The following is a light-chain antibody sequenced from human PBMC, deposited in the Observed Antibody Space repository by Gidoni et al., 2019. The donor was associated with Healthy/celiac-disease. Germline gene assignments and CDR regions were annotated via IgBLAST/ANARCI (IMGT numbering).Light chain of an antibody. Sequence: EIVMTQSPATLPVSPGERATLSCRASQSVSSNLAWYQQKPGQPPRLLIYGASTRATGIPARFSGSGSGTEFTLTISSLQSEDFVVYCCQQYNDWPPTFGQGTRLEIK. CDR3: QQYNDWPPT. CDR2: GAS. V-gene: IGKV3-15*01. J-gene: IGKJ5*01. CDR1: QSVSSN.